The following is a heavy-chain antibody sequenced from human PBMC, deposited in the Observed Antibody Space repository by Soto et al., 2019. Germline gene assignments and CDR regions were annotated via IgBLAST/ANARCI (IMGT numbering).Heavy chain of an antibody. J-gene: IGHJ6*02. V-gene: IGHV1-69*13. Sequence: SVKVSCKASGDTFSSYAISWVRQAPGQGLEWMGGIIPIFGTANYAQKFQGRVTITADESTSTAYMELSSLRSEDTAVYYCARGEAAAGTHVYYYYYGMDVWGQGTTVTVSS. CDR1: GDTFSSYA. CDR3: ARGEAAAGTHVYYYYYGMDV. CDR2: IIPIFGTA. D-gene: IGHD6-13*01.